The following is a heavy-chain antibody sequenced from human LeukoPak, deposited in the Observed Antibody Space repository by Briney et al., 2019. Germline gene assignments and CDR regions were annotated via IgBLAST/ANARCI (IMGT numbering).Heavy chain of an antibody. CDR3: ASGYSSGWFKLDY. CDR1: GFTFSSYG. V-gene: IGHV3-30*03. D-gene: IGHD6-19*01. CDR2: ISYDGSNK. Sequence: GGSLRLSCAASGFTFSSYGMHWVRQAPGKGLEWVAVISYDGSNKYYADSVKGRFTISRDNAKNSLYLQMNSLRAEDTAVYYCASGYSSGWFKLDYWGQGTLVTVSS. J-gene: IGHJ4*02.